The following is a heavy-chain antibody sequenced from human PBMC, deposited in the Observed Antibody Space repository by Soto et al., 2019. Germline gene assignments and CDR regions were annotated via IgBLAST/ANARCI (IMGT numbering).Heavy chain of an antibody. CDR2: IYPGDSDT. CDR1: GYSFTSYW. V-gene: IGHV5-51*01. D-gene: IGHD3-3*01. CDR3: ARSAADYYDFWSGYYNP. J-gene: IGHJ5*02. Sequence: GESLKISCKGSGYSFTSYWIGWVRQMPGKGLEWMGIIYPGDSDTRYSPSFQGQVTISADKSISTAYLQWSSLKASDTAMYYCARSAADYYDFWSGYYNPWGQGTLVTVSS.